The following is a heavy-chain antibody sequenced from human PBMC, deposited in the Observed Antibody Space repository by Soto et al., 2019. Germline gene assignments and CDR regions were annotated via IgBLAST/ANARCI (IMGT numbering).Heavy chain of an antibody. Sequence: EAQLAESGGGLVQPGGSLRLSCAASGFTFSSYWMYWVRQVPGKGLLYVSRIDNDGSGTTYADSVKGRFTLSRDNGKNILYLKMNGLGAEDTAVYYCARGGANHAFDIWGQGTMVTVSS. CDR3: ARGGANHAFDI. V-gene: IGHV3-74*01. CDR2: IDNDGSGT. J-gene: IGHJ3*02. CDR1: GFTFSSYW. D-gene: IGHD3-16*01.